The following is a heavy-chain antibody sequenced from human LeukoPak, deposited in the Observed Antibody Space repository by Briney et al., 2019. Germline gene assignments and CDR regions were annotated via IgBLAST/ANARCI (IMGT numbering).Heavy chain of an antibody. V-gene: IGHV4-34*01. D-gene: IGHD1-26*01. CDR3: ARGSSGSYYYYYGMDV. Sequence: SETLSLTCAVYGGSFSGYYWSWIRQPPGKGLEWIGEINHSGSTNYNPSLKRRVTISVDTSKNQFSLKLSSVTAADTAVYYCARGSSGSYYYYYGMDVWGQGTTVTVSS. CDR2: INHSGST. J-gene: IGHJ6*02. CDR1: GGSFSGYY.